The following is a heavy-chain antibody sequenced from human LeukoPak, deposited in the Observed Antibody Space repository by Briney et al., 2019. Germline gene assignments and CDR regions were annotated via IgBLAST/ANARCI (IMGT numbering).Heavy chain of an antibody. CDR3: AREVFGVVIHGVNWFDP. CDR2: INPNSGGT. Sequence: GASVKVSCKASGYTFTGYYMHWVRQAPGQGLEWMGWINPNSGGTNYAQKFQGRVTMTRDTSISTAYMELSRLRSDDTAVYYCAREVFGVVIHGVNWFDPWGQGTLVTVSS. CDR1: GYTFTGYY. D-gene: IGHD3-3*01. J-gene: IGHJ5*02. V-gene: IGHV1-2*02.